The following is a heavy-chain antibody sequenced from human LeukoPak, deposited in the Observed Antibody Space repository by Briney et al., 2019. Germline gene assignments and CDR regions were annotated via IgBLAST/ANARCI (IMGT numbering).Heavy chain of an antibody. CDR1: GFTVRSNY. D-gene: IGHD2-21*01. V-gene: IGHV3-66*03. CDR2: IYSTGTT. Sequence: GGSLRLSCAASGFTVRSNYISWVRQAPGKGLEWVSIIYSTGTTFYEDSVEGRFTISRDMSKNTLYLQMNSLRAEDTAVYYCAKDLIHWGQGTLVTVSS. CDR3: AKDLIH. J-gene: IGHJ4*02.